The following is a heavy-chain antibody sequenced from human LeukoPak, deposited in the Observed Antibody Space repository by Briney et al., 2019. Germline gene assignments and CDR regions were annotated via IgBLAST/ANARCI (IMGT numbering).Heavy chain of an antibody. V-gene: IGHV3-23*01. CDR2: ISGSGADT. CDR3: AKELRRSPTHYFDY. Sequence: GGSLRLSCAASGFTSSKYAMNWVRQAPGKGLEWVSAISGSGADTYYADSVKGRFTISRDNSKNTLYLQMNSLRAEDTAIYFCAKELRRSPTHYFDYWGQGTLVTVSS. J-gene: IGHJ4*02. CDR1: GFTSSKYA. D-gene: IGHD2-15*01.